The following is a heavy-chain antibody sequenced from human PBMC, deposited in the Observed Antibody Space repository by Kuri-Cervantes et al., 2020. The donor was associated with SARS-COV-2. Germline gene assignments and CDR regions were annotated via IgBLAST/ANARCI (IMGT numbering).Heavy chain of an antibody. CDR3: AKTSGYNYYFAY. D-gene: IGHD5-24*01. V-gene: IGHV3-23*01. CDR1: GFSFSTNV. J-gene: IGHJ4*02. CDR2: MSGSGAST. Sequence: GGSLRLSCAASGFSFSTNVMAWVRQAPGKGLEWVSTMSGSGASTHYADSVKGRFTISRDNSKNMLYLQMYSLRAEDTAVYYCAKTSGYNYYFAYWGQGSRGTVSS.